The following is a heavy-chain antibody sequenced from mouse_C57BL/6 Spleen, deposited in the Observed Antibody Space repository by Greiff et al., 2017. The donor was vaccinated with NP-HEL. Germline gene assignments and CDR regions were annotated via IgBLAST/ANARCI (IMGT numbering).Heavy chain of an antibody. CDR1: GYTFTSYW. CDR3: TRSDYGSSHFDY. CDR2: IYPGNSDT. J-gene: IGHJ2*01. Sequence: VQLKESGTVLARPGASVKMSCKTSGYTFTSYWMHWVKQRPGQGLEWIGAIYPGNSDTSYNQKLKGTAQLTAVTSASTAYIELSSLTSEDSEVYYCTRSDYGSSHFDYWGKGTTLTVSS. D-gene: IGHD1-1*01. V-gene: IGHV1-5*01.